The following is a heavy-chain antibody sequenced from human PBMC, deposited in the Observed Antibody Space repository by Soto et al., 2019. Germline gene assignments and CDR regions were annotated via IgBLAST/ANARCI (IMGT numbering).Heavy chain of an antibody. Sequence: PSETLSLTCTVSGGSISSGGYYWSWIRQHPGKGLEWIGYIYYSGSTYYNPSLKSRVTISVDTSKNQFSLKLSSVTAADTAVYYCARGAETYNWNVGSWFDPWGQGTLVTVSS. CDR2: IYYSGST. CDR1: GGSISSGGYY. V-gene: IGHV4-31*03. D-gene: IGHD1-20*01. J-gene: IGHJ5*02. CDR3: ARGAETYNWNVGSWFDP.